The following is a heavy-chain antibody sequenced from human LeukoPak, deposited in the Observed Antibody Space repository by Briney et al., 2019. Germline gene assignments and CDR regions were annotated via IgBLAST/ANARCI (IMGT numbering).Heavy chain of an antibody. CDR3: ARNENYYGSGSHGAFDI. D-gene: IGHD3-10*01. CDR2: INQDGSEK. CDR1: GFTFSSYW. V-gene: IGHV3-7*03. Sequence: PGGSLRLSCAASGFTFSSYWMNWVRQAPGKGLEWVASINQDGSEKYYLDSVKGRFTISRDNAKNSLYLQMNSLRAEDTALYYCARNENYYGSGSHGAFDIWGQGTMVTVSS. J-gene: IGHJ3*02.